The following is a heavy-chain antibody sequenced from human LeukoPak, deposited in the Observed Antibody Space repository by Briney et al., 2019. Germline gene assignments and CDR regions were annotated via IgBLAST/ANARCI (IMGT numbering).Heavy chain of an antibody. Sequence: SETLSLTCTVSGGSISSGVYYWSWIRQHPGKGLEWIGYIYYSGSTYYNPSLKSRVTISVDTSKNQFSLKLSSVTAADTAVYYCARGGYYDFWSGYTSDYFDYWGQGTLVTVSS. D-gene: IGHD3-3*01. CDR3: ARGGYYDFWSGYTSDYFDY. J-gene: IGHJ4*02. CDR2: IYYSGST. V-gene: IGHV4-31*03. CDR1: GGSISSGVYY.